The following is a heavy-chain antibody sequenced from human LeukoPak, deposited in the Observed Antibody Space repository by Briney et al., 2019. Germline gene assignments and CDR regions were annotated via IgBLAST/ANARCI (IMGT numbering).Heavy chain of an antibody. CDR3: ARSHPLYGIVVVPAAHGDY. D-gene: IGHD2-2*01. CDR1: GYTFTSYA. Sequence: ASVKVSCKASGYTFTSYAMHWVRQAPGQRLEWMGWINAGNGNTKYSQKFQGRVTITRDTSASTAYMELRSLRSDDTAVYYCARSHPLYGIVVVPAAHGDYWGQGTLVTVSS. J-gene: IGHJ4*02. V-gene: IGHV1-3*01. CDR2: INAGNGNT.